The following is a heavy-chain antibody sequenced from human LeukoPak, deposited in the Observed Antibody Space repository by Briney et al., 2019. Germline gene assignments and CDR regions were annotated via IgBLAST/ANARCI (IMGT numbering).Heavy chain of an antibody. Sequence: QPGGSLRLSCAASGFTLCRYSMQCVRQAPGKGLEWVSYISSSSSTIYYADSVKGRFPISRDNAKNSLYLQMNSLRAEDTAVYYCVLQQQLLLRYFDYWGQGTLVTVSS. CDR2: ISSSSSTI. V-gene: IGHV3-48*01. CDR1: GFTLCRYS. CDR3: VLQQQLLLRYFDY. J-gene: IGHJ4*02. D-gene: IGHD6-13*01.